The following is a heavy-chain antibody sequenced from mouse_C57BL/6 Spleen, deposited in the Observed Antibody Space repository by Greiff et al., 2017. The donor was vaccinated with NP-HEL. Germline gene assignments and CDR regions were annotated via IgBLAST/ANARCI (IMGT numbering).Heavy chain of an antibody. D-gene: IGHD2-2*01. CDR3: ARSYGYDGFAY. V-gene: IGHV1-76*01. J-gene: IGHJ3*01. Sequence: QVQLQQSGAELVRPGASVKLSCKASGYTFTDYYINWVKQRPGQGLEWIARIYPGSGNTYYNEKFKGKATLTAEKSSSTAYMQLSSLTSEDSAVYFCARSYGYDGFAYWGQGTLVTVSA. CDR1: GYTFTDYY. CDR2: IYPGSGNT.